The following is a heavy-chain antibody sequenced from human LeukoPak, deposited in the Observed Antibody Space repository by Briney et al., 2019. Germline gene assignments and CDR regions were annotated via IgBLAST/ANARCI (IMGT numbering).Heavy chain of an antibody. CDR3: VRDLDLGGYSSFVS. J-gene: IGHJ4*02. CDR2: LRSDGGSS. Sequence: GGSLRLSCAASGFTFSTYFWMHWVRQAPGKGLVWVSRLRSDGGSSAYADFVKGRFTISRDNAKNTLYLQMNTLRAEDTAVYYCVRDLDLGGYSSFVSWGQGTLVTVSS. V-gene: IGHV3-74*01. D-gene: IGHD4-23*01. CDR1: GFTFSTYFW.